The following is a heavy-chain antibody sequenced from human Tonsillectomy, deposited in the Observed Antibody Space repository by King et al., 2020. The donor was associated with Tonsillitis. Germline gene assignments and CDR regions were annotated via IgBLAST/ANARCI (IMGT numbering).Heavy chain of an antibody. J-gene: IGHJ3*01. CDR3: ARLEDTVGVTS. D-gene: IGHD5-12*01. CDR1: GGSVSTSRYY. Sequence: QLQESGPGLVKPSETLSLTCTVSGGSVSTSRYYWGWIRQPPGKGLEWIGTIYYRGSTNYNTSLKSRVTISVDTSKNQFSLKLSSVTAADTAVFYCARLEDTVGVTSWGQGTMVFVSS. CDR2: IYYRGST. V-gene: IGHV4-39*01.